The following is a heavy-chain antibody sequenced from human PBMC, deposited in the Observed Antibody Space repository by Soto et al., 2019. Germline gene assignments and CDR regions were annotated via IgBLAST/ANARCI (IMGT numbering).Heavy chain of an antibody. CDR1: GFNVSSNY. CDR2: IYSGGFT. D-gene: IGHD1-1*01. CDR3: ARSNGNAYYYGMDV. Sequence: GGSLRLSCAASGFNVSSNYMNWVRQAPGKGLEWVSVIYSGGFTYYADSVKGRFTISRDNSKNTLYLQMNSLRAEDTAVYYCARSNGNAYYYGMDVWGQGTTVTVSS. J-gene: IGHJ6*02. V-gene: IGHV3-66*01.